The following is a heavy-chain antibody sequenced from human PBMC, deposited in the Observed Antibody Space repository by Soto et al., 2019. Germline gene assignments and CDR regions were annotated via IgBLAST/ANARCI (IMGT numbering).Heavy chain of an antibody. V-gene: IGHV4-31*03. Sequence: SETLSLTCTVSGGPISSGGYYWSWIRQHPGKGLEWIGYIYYSGSTYYNPSLKSRVTISVDTSKNQFSLKLSSVTAADTAVYYCARDVAAVGNWFDPWGQGTLVTVSS. D-gene: IGHD6-13*01. CDR3: ARDVAAVGNWFDP. J-gene: IGHJ5*02. CDR1: GGPISSGGYY. CDR2: IYYSGST.